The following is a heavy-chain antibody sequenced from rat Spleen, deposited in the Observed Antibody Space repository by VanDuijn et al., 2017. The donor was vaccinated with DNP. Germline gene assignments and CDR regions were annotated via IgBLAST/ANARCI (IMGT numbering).Heavy chain of an antibody. V-gene: IGHV5S23*01. Sequence: EVQLVESGGGLVQPGRSLKLSCAASGFTFSFYGMAWVRQAPKKGLEWVASISASGGSTSYRDSVKGRFTISRDNAKSTLYLQMNSLRSEDMATYYCARPDYYDGSYPHYWGQGVMVTVSS. CDR2: ISASGGST. CDR1: GFTFSFYG. CDR3: ARPDYYDGSYPHY. D-gene: IGHD1-12*02. J-gene: IGHJ2*01.